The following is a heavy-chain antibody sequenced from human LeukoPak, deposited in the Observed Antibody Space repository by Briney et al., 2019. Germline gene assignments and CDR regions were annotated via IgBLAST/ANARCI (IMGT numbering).Heavy chain of an antibody. V-gene: IGHV4-31*03. D-gene: IGHD3-3*01. Sequence: SQTLSLTCTVSGGTVSSGDYYWNWIRQLPGKGLEWIGYIDYSGSSYYTPSLKSRVSISVDTSKNEFSLNLSSVTAADTAVYYCARGRQTHDFWSAYSSHLDYWGQGTLVTVSS. J-gene: IGHJ4*02. CDR1: GGTVSSGDYY. CDR3: ARGRQTHDFWSAYSSHLDY. CDR2: IDYSGSS.